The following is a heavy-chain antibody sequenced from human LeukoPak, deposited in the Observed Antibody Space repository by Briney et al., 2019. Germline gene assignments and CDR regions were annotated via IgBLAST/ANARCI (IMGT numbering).Heavy chain of an antibody. Sequence: SETLSLTCTVSGGSISSYYWSWIRQPPGKGLEWIGYIYYSGSTNYNPSLKSRVTISVDTSKNQFSLKLSSVTAADTAVYYCARSIAVAGIYYGMDVWGQGTTVTVTS. J-gene: IGHJ6*02. D-gene: IGHD6-19*01. CDR2: IYYSGST. CDR3: ARSIAVAGIYYGMDV. CDR1: GGSISSYY. V-gene: IGHV4-59*08.